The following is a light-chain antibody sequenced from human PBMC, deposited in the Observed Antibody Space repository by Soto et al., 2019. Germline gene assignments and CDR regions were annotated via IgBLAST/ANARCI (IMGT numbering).Light chain of an antibody. CDR2: DAS. CDR3: QQYDSFPLS. J-gene: IGKJ4*01. CDR1: QDIIKY. Sequence: DIQMAQSPSCVSASVGDRVTMTCLASQDIIKYLCWYQQKPGKAPKLLIYDASNLETGGPSRFSGGGSGTDFTLTISSLHPEDIATYYCQQYDSFPLSFGGGTKVDIK. V-gene: IGKV1-33*01.